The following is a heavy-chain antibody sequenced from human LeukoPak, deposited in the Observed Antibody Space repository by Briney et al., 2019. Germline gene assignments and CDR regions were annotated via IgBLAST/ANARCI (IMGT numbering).Heavy chain of an antibody. CDR2: MNPNSGNT. CDR1: GGTFSSYA. Sequence: ASVKVSCKASGGTFSSYAINWVRQATGQGLEWMGWMNPNSGNTGYAQKFQGRVTITRNTSISTAYMELSSLRSEDTAVYYCAKSGYYYYMDVWGKGTTVTVSS. V-gene: IGHV1-8*03. J-gene: IGHJ6*03. CDR3: AKSGYYYYMDV.